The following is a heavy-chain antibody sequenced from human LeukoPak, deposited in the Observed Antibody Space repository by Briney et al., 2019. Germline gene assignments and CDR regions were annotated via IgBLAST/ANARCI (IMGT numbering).Heavy chain of an antibody. D-gene: IGHD4/OR15-4a*01. Sequence: GESLKISCKGSGYRFTSFWIGWVRQMPGKGLEWMGIIYPGDSDTRYSPSFQGQVTISADKSISTAYLQWSSLKASDTAMYYCARQADYSGPSQGIPWGQGTLVTVSS. V-gene: IGHV5-51*01. CDR3: ARQADYSGPSQGIP. CDR2: IYPGDSDT. CDR1: GYRFTSFW. J-gene: IGHJ5*02.